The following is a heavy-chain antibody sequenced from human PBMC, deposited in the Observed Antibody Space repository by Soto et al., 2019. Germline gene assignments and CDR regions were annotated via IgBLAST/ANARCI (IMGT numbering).Heavy chain of an antibody. CDR3: ARQGGDYDILTGS. D-gene: IGHD3-9*01. V-gene: IGHV5-51*01. CDR2: IYPGDSDT. Sequence: GESLKISCKGFGYSFTSYWIGWARQMPGKGLEWMGIIYPGDSDTRYSPSFQGQVTISADKSISTAYLQWSSLKASDTAMYYCARQGGDYDILTGSWGQGTLVTVSS. J-gene: IGHJ5*02. CDR1: GYSFTSYW.